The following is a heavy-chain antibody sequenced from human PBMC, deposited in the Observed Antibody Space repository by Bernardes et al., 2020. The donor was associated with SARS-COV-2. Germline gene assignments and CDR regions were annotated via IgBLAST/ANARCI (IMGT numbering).Heavy chain of an antibody. V-gene: IGHV1-18*01. Sequence: ASVKVSCQASGYTFTSYGITWVRQAPGQGLEWMGWISAYNDNTDYAQEFQGRVTMTTDTFTSTAYMELRNLGSDDTAVYYCAREDIGYCSGGSCQPFDYWGQGTLVTVSS. CDR2: ISAYNDNT. D-gene: IGHD2-15*01. CDR3: AREDIGYCSGGSCQPFDY. CDR1: GYTFTSYG. J-gene: IGHJ4*02.